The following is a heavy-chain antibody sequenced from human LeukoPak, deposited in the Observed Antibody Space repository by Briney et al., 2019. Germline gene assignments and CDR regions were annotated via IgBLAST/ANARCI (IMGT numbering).Heavy chain of an antibody. Sequence: GASVKVSCKASGYTFTSYGISWVRQAPGQGLEWMGWISAYNGNTNYAQKLQGRVTMTTDTSTSTAYMELRSLRSDDTAVYYCARVLTPKLRVVANWFDPWGQGTLVTVSS. CDR3: ARVLTPKLRVVANWFDP. CDR1: GYTFTSYG. CDR2: ISAYNGNT. D-gene: IGHD3-3*01. V-gene: IGHV1-18*01. J-gene: IGHJ5*02.